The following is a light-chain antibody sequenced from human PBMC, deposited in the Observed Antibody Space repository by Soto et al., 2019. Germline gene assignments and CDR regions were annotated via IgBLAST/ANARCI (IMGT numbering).Light chain of an antibody. CDR1: QSVRSN. CDR2: XXX. Sequence: EIVLTQSPATLSVSPGERATLSCRASQSVRSNLAWXXXKXGXXXXXXXXXXXXRDTGIPARFSGSGSGTEFTLTISTLQSEDFAVYYCQQYNTWPPETFGQGTKAEIK. J-gene: IGKJ1*01. V-gene: IGKV3-15*01. CDR3: QQYNTWPPET.